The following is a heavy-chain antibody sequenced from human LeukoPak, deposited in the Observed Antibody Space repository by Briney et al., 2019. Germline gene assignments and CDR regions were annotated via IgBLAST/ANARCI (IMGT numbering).Heavy chain of an antibody. J-gene: IGHJ4*02. Sequence: ASVKVSCKASGYPFSTYWLHWVRQAPGQGLEWMGFVNPSDGARIYAQKFQGRITMTRDTSTNTVLMELSSLRSEDTAVYYCARGLYYYDRSTYDDFDYWGQGTLVTVSS. CDR3: ARGLYYYDRSTYDDFDY. CDR2: VNPSDGAR. D-gene: IGHD3-22*01. V-gene: IGHV1-46*01. CDR1: GYPFSTYW.